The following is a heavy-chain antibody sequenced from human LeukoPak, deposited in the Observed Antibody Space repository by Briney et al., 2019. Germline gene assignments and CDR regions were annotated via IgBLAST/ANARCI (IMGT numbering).Heavy chain of an antibody. J-gene: IGHJ4*02. Sequence: SETLSLTCTVSGGSIRSHYWSWIRQPPGKGLEWIGYIYYSGSTNYNPSLKSRVTISVDMSKNQFSLKLSSVTAADTAVYYCARGGSSSWGNYFDYWGQGTLVTVSS. CDR1: GGSIRSHY. CDR2: IYYSGST. D-gene: IGHD6-13*01. V-gene: IGHV4-59*11. CDR3: ARGGSSSWGNYFDY.